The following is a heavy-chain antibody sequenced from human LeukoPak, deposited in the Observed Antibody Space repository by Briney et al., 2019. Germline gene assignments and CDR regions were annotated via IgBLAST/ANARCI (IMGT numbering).Heavy chain of an antibody. CDR3: ARVPYYDILTGYSYFDY. CDR2: IYYSGST. V-gene: IGHV4-39*01. CDR1: GGSISSSSYY. D-gene: IGHD3-9*01. J-gene: IGHJ4*02. Sequence: PSETLSLTCTVSGGSISSSSYYWGWIRQPPGKGLEWIGSIYYSGSTYYNPSLKSRVTISVDTSKNQFSLKLSSVTAADTAVYYCARVPYYDILTGYSYFDYWGQGTLVTVSS.